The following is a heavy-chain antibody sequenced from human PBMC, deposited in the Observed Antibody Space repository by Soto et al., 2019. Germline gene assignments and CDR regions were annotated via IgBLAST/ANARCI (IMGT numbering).Heavy chain of an antibody. J-gene: IGHJ4*02. CDR2: IYHSGST. Sequence: PSETLSLTCAVSGYSISSGYYWGWIRQPPGKGLEWIGSIYHSGSTYYNPSLKSRVTISVDTSKNQFSLKLSSVTAADTAVYYCAREVLELTFDYWGQGTLVTVS. D-gene: IGHD1-7*01. V-gene: IGHV4-38-2*02. CDR1: GYSISSGYY. CDR3: AREVLELTFDY.